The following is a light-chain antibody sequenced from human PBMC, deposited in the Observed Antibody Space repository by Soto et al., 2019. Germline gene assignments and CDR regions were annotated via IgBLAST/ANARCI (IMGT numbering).Light chain of an antibody. CDR3: QQYGNSPLT. J-gene: IGKJ4*01. CDR2: GAS. Sequence: ETVLTQSPGTLSLSPGERATLSCRASHIVSINYLAWYQQKPGQAPRLLIYGASSMSPGIPERFSGSGSWTDFTITISRLEPEDYAVYYCQQYGNSPLTFGGGTKVDIK. CDR1: HIVSINY. V-gene: IGKV3-20*01.